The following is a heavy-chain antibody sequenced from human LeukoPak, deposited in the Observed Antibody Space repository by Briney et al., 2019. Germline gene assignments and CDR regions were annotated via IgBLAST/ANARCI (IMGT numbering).Heavy chain of an antibody. CDR1: GFTFSSYW. CDR2: IKQDGSEK. CDR3: ARADDGSYEYYFDY. Sequence: GGSLRLSCAASGFTFSSYWMSWVRQAPGKGLEWVANIKQDGSEKYHVDSVKGRFTISRDNAKNSLYLQMNSLRAEDTAVYYCARADDGSYEYYFDYWGQGTLVTVSS. D-gene: IGHD1-26*01. J-gene: IGHJ4*02. V-gene: IGHV3-7*01.